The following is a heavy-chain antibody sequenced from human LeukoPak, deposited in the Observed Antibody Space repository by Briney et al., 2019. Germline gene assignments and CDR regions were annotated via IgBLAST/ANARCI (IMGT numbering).Heavy chain of an antibody. Sequence: SETLSLTCAVYGGSFSGYYWSWIRQPPGKGLEWIGEINHSGSTNYNPSLKSRVTISVDTSKNQFSLKLSSVTAADTAVYYCARGKGHGEGLGYFDYWGQGTLVTVSS. CDR3: ARGKGHGEGLGYFDY. D-gene: IGHD4-17*01. CDR1: GGSFSGYY. CDR2: INHSGST. J-gene: IGHJ4*02. V-gene: IGHV4-34*01.